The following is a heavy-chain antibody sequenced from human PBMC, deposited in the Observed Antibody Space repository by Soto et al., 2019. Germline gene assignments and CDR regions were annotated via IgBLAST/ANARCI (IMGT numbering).Heavy chain of an antibody. D-gene: IGHD3-10*01. Sequence: ASVKVSCKASGYTFTSYAMHWVRQAPGQRLEWMGWINAGNGNTKYSQKFQGRVTITRDTSASTAYMELSSLRSEDTAVYYCASSYSYGSGSYLGYNWFDPWGQGTLVTVSS. CDR1: GYTFTSYA. V-gene: IGHV1-3*01. CDR3: ASSYSYGSGSYLGYNWFDP. J-gene: IGHJ5*02. CDR2: INAGNGNT.